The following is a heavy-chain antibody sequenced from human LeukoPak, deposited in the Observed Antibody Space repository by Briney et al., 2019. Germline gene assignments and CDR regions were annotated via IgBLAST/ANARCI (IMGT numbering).Heavy chain of an antibody. CDR2: INPNSGGT. CDR1: GYTFTGYY. J-gene: IGHJ4*02. V-gene: IGHV1-2*06. D-gene: IGHD3-16*02. CDR3: ARVEDVWGSYRIDY. Sequence: ASVNVSCKASGYTFTGYYMHWVRQAPGQGLEWMGRINPNSGGTNYAQKFQGRVTMTRDTSISTAYMELSRLRSDDTAVYYCARVEDVWGSYRIDYWGQGTLVTVSS.